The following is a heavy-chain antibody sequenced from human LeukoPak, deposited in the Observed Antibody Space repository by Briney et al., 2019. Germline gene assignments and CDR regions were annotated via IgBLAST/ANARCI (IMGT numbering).Heavy chain of an antibody. CDR3: ARAVAAAGGGWFDP. J-gene: IGHJ5*02. CDR2: IYYSGST. CDR1: GGSISSYY. V-gene: IGHV4-59*01. Sequence: SETLSLTCTVSGGSISSYYWSWIRQPPGKGLEWIGYIYYSGSTNYNPSLKSRVTISVDTSKNQFSLKLSSVTAADTAVYYCARAVAAAGGGWFDPWGQGTLVTVSS. D-gene: IGHD6-13*01.